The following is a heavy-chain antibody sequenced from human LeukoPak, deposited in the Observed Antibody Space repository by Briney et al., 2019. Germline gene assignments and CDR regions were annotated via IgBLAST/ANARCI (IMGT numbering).Heavy chain of an antibody. CDR2: VRFDGSYQ. CDR1: GFSFDNHG. J-gene: IGHJ6*04. Sequence: GGSLRLSCATSGFSFDNHGMHWVRQAPGKGLEWVTFVRFDGSYQLYTDSVEGRFTISRDNSKSTLYLQMNSLRAEDTAVYYCAELGITMIGGVWGKGTTVTISS. V-gene: IGHV3-30*02. CDR3: AELGITMIGGV. D-gene: IGHD3-10*02.